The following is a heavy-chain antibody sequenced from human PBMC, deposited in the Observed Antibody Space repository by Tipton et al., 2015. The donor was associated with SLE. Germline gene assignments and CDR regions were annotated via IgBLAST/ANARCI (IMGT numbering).Heavy chain of an antibody. CDR3: ARGGGSYYDY. J-gene: IGHJ4*02. CDR1: GGSFSGYY. V-gene: IGHV4-34*10. Sequence: TLSLTCAVYGGSFSGYYWSWIRQPPGKGLEWIGEMDHSGITNYNPSLKSRLTLSLDMSNSQFSLRVRSVTAADTAVYYCARGGGSYYDYWGQGTLVTVSS. CDR2: MDHSGIT. D-gene: IGHD1-26*01.